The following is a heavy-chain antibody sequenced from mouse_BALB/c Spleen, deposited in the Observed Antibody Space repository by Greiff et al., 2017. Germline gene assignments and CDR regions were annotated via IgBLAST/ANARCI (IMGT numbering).Heavy chain of an antibody. J-gene: IGHJ3*01. CDR2: ISSGGST. V-gene: IGHV5-6-5*01. Sequence: DVMLVESGGGLVKPGGSLKLPCAASGFTFSSYAMSWVRQTPEKRLEWVASISSGGSTYYPDSVKGRFTISRDNARNILYLQMSSLRSEDTAMYYCARVGYGNAYWGQGTLVTVSA. CDR1: GFTFSSYA. D-gene: IGHD2-1*01. CDR3: ARVGYGNAY.